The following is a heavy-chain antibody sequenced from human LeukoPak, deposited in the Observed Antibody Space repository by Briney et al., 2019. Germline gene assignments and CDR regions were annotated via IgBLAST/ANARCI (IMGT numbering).Heavy chain of an antibody. CDR1: GFTFSSYW. V-gene: IGHV3-7*01. CDR3: ARDDPPVDYYYGMDV. Sequence: GGSLRLSCAASGFTFSSYWMSWVRQAPGKGLEWVANIKQDGSEKYYVDSVKGRFTISGDNAKNSLYLQMNSLRAEDTAVYYCARDDPPVDYYYGMDVWGQGTTVTVSS. CDR2: IKQDGSEK. J-gene: IGHJ6*02.